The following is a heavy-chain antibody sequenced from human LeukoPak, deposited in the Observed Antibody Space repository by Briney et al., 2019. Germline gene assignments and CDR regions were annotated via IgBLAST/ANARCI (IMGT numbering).Heavy chain of an antibody. CDR3: ARAVGWYFTRTDSRFDY. CDR1: GDSISSGGYY. D-gene: IGHD6-13*01. Sequence: PSQTLSLTCTVSGDSISSGGYYWSWIRQPPGKGLEWIGYIYHSGSTFYNPSLKSRVTISVDTSKNQFSLKLSSVTAADTAVYYCARAVGWYFTRTDSRFDYWGQGTLVTVSS. CDR2: IYHSGST. V-gene: IGHV4-30-2*01. J-gene: IGHJ4*02.